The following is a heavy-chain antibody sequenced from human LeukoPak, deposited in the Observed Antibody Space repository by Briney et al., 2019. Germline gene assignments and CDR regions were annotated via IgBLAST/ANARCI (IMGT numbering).Heavy chain of an antibody. Sequence: PGGSLRLSCAASGFTFNTYSMDRVRQAPGKGLEWVASITTRSTYILYADSLKGRFTISRDDAKNSLYLQMNSLRAEDTAVYYCARDWGVQRKSPSFDYWGQGILVTVSS. J-gene: IGHJ4*02. CDR1: GFTFNTYS. CDR2: ITTRSTYI. D-gene: IGHD7-27*01. V-gene: IGHV3-21*01. CDR3: ARDWGVQRKSPSFDY.